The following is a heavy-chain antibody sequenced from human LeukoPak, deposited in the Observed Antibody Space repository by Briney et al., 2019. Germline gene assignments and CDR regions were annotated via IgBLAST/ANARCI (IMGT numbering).Heavy chain of an antibody. V-gene: IGHV3-23*01. CDR2: ISGSGGST. J-gene: IGHJ4*02. Sequence: GGSLRLSCAASGFTFSSYGMSWVRQAPGKGLEWVSAISGSGGSTYYADSVKGRFTISRDNSKNTLYLQMNSLRAEDTAVYYCAKDMIWSPVTPEGGFDYWGQGTLVTVSS. D-gene: IGHD3-3*01. CDR1: GFTFSSYG. CDR3: AKDMIWSPVTPEGGFDY.